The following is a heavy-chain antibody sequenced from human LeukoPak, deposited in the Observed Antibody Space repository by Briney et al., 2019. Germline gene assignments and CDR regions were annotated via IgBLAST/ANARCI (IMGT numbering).Heavy chain of an antibody. CDR3: AREDYCSGGSCYSGYFQH. CDR2: IYYSGTT. J-gene: IGHJ1*01. D-gene: IGHD2-15*01. V-gene: IGHV4-59*01. CDR1: GGSISSYY. Sequence: SETLSLTCTVSGGSISSYYWSWIRQPPGKGLEWIGYIYYSGTTNYNPSLKSRVTISVDTSKNQFSLKLSSVTAADTAVYYCAREDYCSGGSCYSGYFQHWGQGTLDTVSS.